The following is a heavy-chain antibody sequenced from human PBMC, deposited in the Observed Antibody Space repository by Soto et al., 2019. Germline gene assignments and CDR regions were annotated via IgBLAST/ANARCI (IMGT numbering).Heavy chain of an antibody. Sequence: GGSLRLSCAASGFTLSDYWMHWVRQVPGKGLLWVSRISVDGGDTTYADSVKGRFTISRDNSKNTLYLQMNSLRAEDTAVYYCARPSHVDNYYYYGMDVWGQGTTVTVSS. CDR2: ISVDGGDT. V-gene: IGHV3-74*01. J-gene: IGHJ6*02. CDR3: ARPSHVDNYYYYGMDV. D-gene: IGHD3-16*01. CDR1: GFTLSDYW.